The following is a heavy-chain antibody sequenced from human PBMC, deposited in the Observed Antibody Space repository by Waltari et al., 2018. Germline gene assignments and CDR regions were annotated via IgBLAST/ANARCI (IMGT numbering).Heavy chain of an antibody. Sequence: QVQLQESGPGLVKPSQTLSLTCTVSGGSISSGGYYWSWLRQHPGKGLEWIGYIYYSGSTYYNPSLKSRVTISVDTSKNQFSLKLSSVTAADTAVYYCARADYGGNSNAFDIWGQGTMVTVSS. CDR3: ARADYGGNSNAFDI. J-gene: IGHJ3*02. D-gene: IGHD4-17*01. V-gene: IGHV4-31*03. CDR2: IYYSGST. CDR1: GGSISSGGYY.